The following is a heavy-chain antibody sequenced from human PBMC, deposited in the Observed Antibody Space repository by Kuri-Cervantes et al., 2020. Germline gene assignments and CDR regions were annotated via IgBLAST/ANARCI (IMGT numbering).Heavy chain of an antibody. V-gene: IGHV1-46*01. CDR2: INPSGGST. Sequence: ASVKVSCKASGYTFTSYYMHWVRQAPGQGLEWMGIINPSGGSTSYAQKFQGSVTMTRVTSTSTVYMELSSLRSEDSALYYCASSIATSGGLGYWGQGTLVTVSS. D-gene: IGHD1-26*01. J-gene: IGHJ4*02. CDR3: ASSIATSGGLGY. CDR1: GYTFTSYY.